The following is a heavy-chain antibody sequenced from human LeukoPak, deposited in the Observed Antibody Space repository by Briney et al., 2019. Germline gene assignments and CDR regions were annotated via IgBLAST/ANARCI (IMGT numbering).Heavy chain of an antibody. Sequence: GRSLRLSCAASGFTFSSYGMHWVRQAPGKGLEWVAVIWYDGSNKYYADSVKGRFTISRDNSKNTLYLQMNSLRAEDTAVYYCATDGQSSGWYGFDYWGQGTLVTVSS. CDR1: GFTFSSYG. D-gene: IGHD6-19*01. CDR3: ATDGQSSGWYGFDY. J-gene: IGHJ4*02. CDR2: IWYDGSNK. V-gene: IGHV3-33*01.